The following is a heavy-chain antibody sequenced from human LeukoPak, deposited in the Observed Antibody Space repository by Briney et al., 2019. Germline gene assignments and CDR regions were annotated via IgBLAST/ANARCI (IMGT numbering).Heavy chain of an antibody. CDR2: IKSKTDGGTT. V-gene: IGHV3-15*01. J-gene: IGHJ4*02. D-gene: IGHD2-15*01. CDR1: GFTFSNAW. CDR3: TTDVVVVAATPFDY. Sequence: PGGSLRLSCAASGFTFSNAWMSWVRQAPGKGLEWVGRIKSKTDGGTTDYAAPVKGRFTISRDDSKNTLYLQTNSLKTEDTAVYYCTTDVVVVAATPFDYWGQGTLVTISS.